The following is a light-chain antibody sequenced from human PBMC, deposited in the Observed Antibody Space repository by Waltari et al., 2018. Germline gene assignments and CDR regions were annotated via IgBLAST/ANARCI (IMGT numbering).Light chain of an antibody. CDR2: GAS. CDR1: QSISSSS. V-gene: IGKV3-20*01. J-gene: IGKJ1*01. CDR3: HQYGRSPPWT. Sequence: EIVLTQSPATLSLSPGERATLPCRASQSISSSSLAGYQQKPRQAPRLLNHGASIRANDIPDRCSGSGSGTDFTLTISGLEPEDFAVYYCHQYGRSPPWTFAQGTKVEVK.